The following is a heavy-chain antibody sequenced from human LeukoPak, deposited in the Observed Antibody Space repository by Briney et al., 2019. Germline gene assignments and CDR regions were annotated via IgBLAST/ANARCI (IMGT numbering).Heavy chain of an antibody. CDR2: IYYSGST. Sequence: PSETLSLTCTVSGGSISSSSYYWGWTRQPPEKGLEWMGSIYYSGSTYYNPSLKSRVTISVDTSKNQFSLKLSSVTAADTAVYYCARHRMYYYDSSGRGVADAFDIWGQGTMVTVSS. V-gene: IGHV4-39*01. D-gene: IGHD3-22*01. CDR3: ARHRMYYYDSSGRGVADAFDI. J-gene: IGHJ3*02. CDR1: GGSISSSSYY.